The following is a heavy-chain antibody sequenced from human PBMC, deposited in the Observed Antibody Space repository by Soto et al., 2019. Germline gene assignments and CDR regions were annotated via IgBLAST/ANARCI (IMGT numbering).Heavy chain of an antibody. V-gene: IGHV5-51*01. D-gene: IGHD2-15*01. CDR1: GYRFTDHW. CDR2: IYPGDSQT. CDR3: ARRFVGAARSSPYYHDY. J-gene: IGHJ4*01. Sequence: DSLKISCTGSGYRFTDHWIGWVRQVPGKGLEWMGIIYPGDSQTIYSPSFQGQVTISVDKSINTAYVQWSVLKASDAAIYYCARRFVGAARSSPYYHDYWGQGXLVTVYS.